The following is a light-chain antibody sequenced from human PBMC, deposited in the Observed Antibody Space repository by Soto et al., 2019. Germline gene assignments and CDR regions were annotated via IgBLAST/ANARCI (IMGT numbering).Light chain of an antibody. CDR3: QQYKSHWT. Sequence: DIPLTQSPSTLSASVGDRVTITCRASQSISSWLVWYQQKPGKAPKLLISKASSSESGVPSRFTGSGSGTDFTLTISSLQPDDFATYYCQQYKSHWTFGQGTKVEIK. J-gene: IGKJ1*01. CDR1: QSISSW. CDR2: KAS. V-gene: IGKV1-5*03.